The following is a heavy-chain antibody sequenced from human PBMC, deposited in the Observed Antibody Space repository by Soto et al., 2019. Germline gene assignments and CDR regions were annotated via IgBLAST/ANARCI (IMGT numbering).Heavy chain of an antibody. D-gene: IGHD2-15*01. CDR2: INHSGST. CDR3: ARDQTHKVVVAAPYYMAV. V-gene: IGHV4-34*01. J-gene: IGHJ6*03. CDR1: GGSFSGYY. Sequence: PSETLSLTCAVYGGSFSGYYWSWIRQPPGKGLEWIGEINHSGSTNYNPSLKSRVTISVDTSKNQFSLKLSSVTAADTAVYYCARDQTHKVVVAAPYYMAVWGKGTTVTVSS.